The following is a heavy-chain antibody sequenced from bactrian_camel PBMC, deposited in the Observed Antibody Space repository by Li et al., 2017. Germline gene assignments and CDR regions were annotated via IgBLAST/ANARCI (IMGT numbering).Heavy chain of an antibody. J-gene: IGHJ6*01. D-gene: IGHD6*01. V-gene: IGHV3S54*01. CDR3: ALAVPCMGWSMPAPKASDFGY. CDR2: IYTDGPST. CDR1: GDIFKQAC. Sequence: VQLVESGGGSVQAGGSLRLSCAASGDIFKQACMTWFRQAIGKEREGVASIYTDGPSTYYADSVQGRFTISQNNAKDTVYLQMESLKFEDTAVYYCALAVPCMGWSMPAPKASDFGYWGQGTQVTVS.